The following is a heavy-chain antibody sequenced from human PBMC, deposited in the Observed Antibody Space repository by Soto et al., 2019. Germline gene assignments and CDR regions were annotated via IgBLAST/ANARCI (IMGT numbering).Heavy chain of an antibody. D-gene: IGHD4-17*01. CDR3: ARGEYGDLRIHDYGMDV. V-gene: IGHV1-8*01. Sequence: ASVKVSCKASGYTFTSNDINWVRQATGQGLEWMGWMNPNSGNTGYAQKFQGRVTRTRNTAISTAYMELSSLRSEDTAVYYCARGEYGDLRIHDYGMDVWGQATTDNVSS. CDR1: GYTFTSND. CDR2: MNPNSGNT. J-gene: IGHJ6*02.